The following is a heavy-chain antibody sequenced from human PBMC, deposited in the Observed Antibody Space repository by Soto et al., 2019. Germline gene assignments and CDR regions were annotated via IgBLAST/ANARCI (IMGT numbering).Heavy chain of an antibody. D-gene: IGHD2-2*03. V-gene: IGHV1-69*01. CDR1: GVTFSSYA. CDR3: ARDRGYCSSTSCYSGYYYYGMDV. J-gene: IGHJ6*02. Sequence: QVQLVQSGAEVKKPGSSVKVSCKASGVTFSSYAISWVRQAPGQGLEWMGGIIPIFGTANYAQKFQGRVTITAAESTSTADMELSSLRSEDTAVYYCARDRGYCSSTSCYSGYYYYGMDVWGQGTTVTVSS. CDR2: IIPIFGTA.